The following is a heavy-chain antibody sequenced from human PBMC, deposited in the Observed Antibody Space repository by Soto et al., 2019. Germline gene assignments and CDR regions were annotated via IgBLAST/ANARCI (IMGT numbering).Heavy chain of an antibody. J-gene: IGHJ5*02. CDR3: ARDLRLASYGSGSYWFDP. CDR2: IYYSGST. Sequence: SETLSLTCTVSGGSISSYYWSWIRQPPGKGLEWIGYIYYSGSTNYNPSLKSRVTISVDTSKNQFSLKLSSVTAADTAVYYCARDLRLASYGSGSYWFDPWGQGTMVTVYS. D-gene: IGHD3-10*01. V-gene: IGHV4-59*01. CDR1: GGSISSYY.